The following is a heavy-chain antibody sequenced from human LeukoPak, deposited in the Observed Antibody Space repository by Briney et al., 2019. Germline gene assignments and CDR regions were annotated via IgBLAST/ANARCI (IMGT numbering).Heavy chain of an antibody. CDR2: ISIGGSTT. D-gene: IGHD4-17*01. V-gene: IGHV3-48*03. CDR3: AKDGTTETTNYFYAMDV. CDR1: GFTFSSDE. J-gene: IGHJ6*02. Sequence: GGSLRLSCIGSGFTFSSDEMNWVCQAPGKGLEWVSYISIGGSTTYYADSVKGRFTISRDDAKNSLFLQMNSLRAEDTATYYCAKDGTTETTNYFYAMDVWGQGTTVTVSS.